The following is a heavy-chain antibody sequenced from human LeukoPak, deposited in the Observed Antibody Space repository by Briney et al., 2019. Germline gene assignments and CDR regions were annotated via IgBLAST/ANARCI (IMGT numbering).Heavy chain of an antibody. D-gene: IGHD3-22*01. J-gene: IGHJ3*02. Sequence: ASVKASCKASGYTFTSYYMHWVRQAPGQGLEWMGIINPSGGSTSYAQKFQGRVTMTRDTSTSTVYMELSSLRSEDTAVYYCARGWTYYDSSGYYAANAAFDIWGQGTMVTVSS. V-gene: IGHV1-46*01. CDR1: GYTFTSYY. CDR2: INPSGGST. CDR3: ARGWTYYDSSGYYAANAAFDI.